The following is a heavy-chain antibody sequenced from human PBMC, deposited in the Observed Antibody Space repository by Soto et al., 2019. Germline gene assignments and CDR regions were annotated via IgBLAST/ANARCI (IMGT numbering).Heavy chain of an antibody. V-gene: IGHV1-18*01. CDR2: ISAYNGNT. CDR3: ARDRPSNTYYYDSRWERGYWFDP. D-gene: IGHD3-22*01. CDR1: GYTFTSYG. J-gene: IGHJ5*02. Sequence: QVQLVQSGAEVKKPGASVKVSCKASGYTFTSYGISWVRQAPGQGLEWIGWISAYNGNTNYAQKLQGRVTMTTDTSTSTAYMELRSLRSDDTAVYYCARDRPSNTYYYDSRWERGYWFDPWGQGTLVTVSS.